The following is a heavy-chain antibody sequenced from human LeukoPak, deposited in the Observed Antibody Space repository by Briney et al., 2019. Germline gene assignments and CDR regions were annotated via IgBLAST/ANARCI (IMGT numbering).Heavy chain of an antibody. CDR2: MNPNSGNT. J-gene: IGHJ4*02. CDR1: GYTFTSYD. D-gene: IGHD5-12*01. Sequence: GASVTVSCKASGYTFTSYDINWVRQAPGQGLEWMGWMNPNSGNTGYAQKFQGRVTMTRNTSISTAYMELSSLRSEDTAVYYCARVRRGYSGYLRWGQGTLVTVSS. CDR3: ARVRRGYSGYLR. V-gene: IGHV1-8*01.